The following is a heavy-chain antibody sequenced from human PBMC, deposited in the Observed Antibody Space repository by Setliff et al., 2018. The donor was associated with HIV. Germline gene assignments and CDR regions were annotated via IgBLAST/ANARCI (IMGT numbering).Heavy chain of an antibody. CDR3: ARLPETWLQALWERGPYYFDY. J-gene: IGHJ4*02. CDR2: INTNTGNP. CDR1: GNNFTTYA. D-gene: IGHD5-12*01. Sequence: ASVKVSCKASGNNFTTYAINWVRQAPGQGLEWMGWINTNTGNPRYAQGFTERFVFSLDTSVSTAYLQTSSLKAEDTAVYYCARLPETWLQALWERGPYYFDYWGQGTLVTVSS. V-gene: IGHV7-4-1*02.